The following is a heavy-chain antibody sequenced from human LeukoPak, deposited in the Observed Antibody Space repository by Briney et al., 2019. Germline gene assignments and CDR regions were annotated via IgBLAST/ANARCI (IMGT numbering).Heavy chain of an antibody. Sequence: PSGTLSLTCAVSGGSIMTTNWWRWVRQPPNKGLEWIGEVHLSGATNYNPSLESRVTMSIDTSKNHLSLELTSVTAADTAMYYCTRESGAFSPFGFWGQGTLVTVSS. CDR3: TRESGAFSPFGF. V-gene: IGHV4-4*02. D-gene: IGHD1-26*01. J-gene: IGHJ4*02. CDR2: VHLSGAT. CDR1: GGSIMTTNW.